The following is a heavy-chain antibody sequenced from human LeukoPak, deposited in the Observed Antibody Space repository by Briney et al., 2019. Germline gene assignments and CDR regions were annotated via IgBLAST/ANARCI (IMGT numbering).Heavy chain of an antibody. CDR2: IYYSGST. CDR1: GGPISSGGYY. D-gene: IGHD6-13*01. CDR3: ARGAPSSSWSLYYYYYYYMDV. J-gene: IGHJ6*03. Sequence: SETLSLTCTVSGGPISSGGYYWSWIRQHPGKGLEWIGYIYYSGSTYYNPSLKSRVTISVDTSKNQFSLKLSSVAAADTAVYYCARGAPSSSWSLYYYYYYYMDVWGKGTTVTVSS. V-gene: IGHV4-31*03.